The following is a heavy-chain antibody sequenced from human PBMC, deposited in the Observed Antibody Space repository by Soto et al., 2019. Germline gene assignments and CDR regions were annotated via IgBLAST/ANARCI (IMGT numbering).Heavy chain of an antibody. V-gene: IGHV4-59*12. J-gene: IGHJ5*02. CDR1: GGSMNGYY. CDR3: AASGTAWNNWFDP. CDR2: IDYSGNT. D-gene: IGHD6-25*01. Sequence: PSETLSLTCTVSGGSMNGYYWSWIRQPPGKGLEWIAYIDYSGNTRYNPSLKSRGTMSMDTSKNQFFLNLRSVTAADTAVYYCAASGTAWNNWFDPWGQGTLVTVSS.